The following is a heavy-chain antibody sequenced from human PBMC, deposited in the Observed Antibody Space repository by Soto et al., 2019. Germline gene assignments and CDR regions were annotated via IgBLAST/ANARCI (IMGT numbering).Heavy chain of an antibody. V-gene: IGHV4-4*07. CDR2: IYTSGST. CDR3: ARDDSSSSSLYYYYGMDV. J-gene: IGHJ6*02. CDR1: GGSISSYY. Sequence: PSETLSLTCTVSGGSISSYYWIWIRQPAGKGLEWIGRIYTSGSTNYNPSLKSRVTMSVDTSKNQFSLKLSSVTAADTAVYYCARDDSSSSSLYYYYGMDVWGQGTTVTVSS. D-gene: IGHD6-6*01.